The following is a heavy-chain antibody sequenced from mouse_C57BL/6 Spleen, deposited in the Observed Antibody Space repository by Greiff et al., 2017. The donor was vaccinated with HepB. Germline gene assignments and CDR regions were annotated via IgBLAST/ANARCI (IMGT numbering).Heavy chain of an antibody. CDR2: INYDGSST. CDR3: ARGGGYYGNYPFDY. Sequence: EVKVVESEGGLVQPGSSMKLSCTASGFTFSDYYMAWVRQVPEKGLEWVANINYDGSSTYYLDSLKSRFIISRDNAKNILYLQMSSLKSEDTATYYCARGGGYYGNYPFDYWGQGTTLTVSS. D-gene: IGHD2-1*01. J-gene: IGHJ2*01. V-gene: IGHV5-16*01. CDR1: GFTFSDYY.